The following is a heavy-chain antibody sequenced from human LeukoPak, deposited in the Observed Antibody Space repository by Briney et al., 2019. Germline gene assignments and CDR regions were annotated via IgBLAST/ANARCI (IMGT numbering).Heavy chain of an antibody. Sequence: PGGSLRLSCAASGFTFSSYSMNWVRHAPGEVLGWGSSIISSGSYIYYADSVKGRFTISRDKAKNSLYLQMNGLRAEDTAVYYCARESPANWNYPTGFDYWGQGTLVTVSS. CDR2: IISSGSYI. J-gene: IGHJ4*02. CDR3: ARESPANWNYPTGFDY. V-gene: IGHV3-21*01. D-gene: IGHD1-7*01. CDR1: GFTFSSYS.